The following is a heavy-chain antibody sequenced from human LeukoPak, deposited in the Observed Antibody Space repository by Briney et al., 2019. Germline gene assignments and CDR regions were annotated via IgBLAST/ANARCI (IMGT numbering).Heavy chain of an antibody. Sequence: SETLSLTCAVYGGSFSGYYWSWIRQPPGKGLGWLGEINHSGSTNSPPSLKSRVTISVDTSKNQFSLKLNSVTAADTAVYYCASRWAFYYYMDVWGKGTTVTVSS. D-gene: IGHD3-16*01. J-gene: IGHJ6*03. CDR1: GGSFSGYY. CDR3: ASRWAFYYYMDV. V-gene: IGHV4-34*01. CDR2: INHSGST.